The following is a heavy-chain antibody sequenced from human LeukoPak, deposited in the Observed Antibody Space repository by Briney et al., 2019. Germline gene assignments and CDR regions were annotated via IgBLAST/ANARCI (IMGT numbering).Heavy chain of an antibody. V-gene: IGHV3-20*04. CDR1: GFSFDG. J-gene: IGHJ6*03. CDR3: ARGGISIYMDV. Sequence: GGSLRLSCAASGFSFDGMSWARQAPGKGLEWVSGIDWNGGSTGYADSVRGRFTISRDNAKNSLSLQMNSLRVEDTALYYCARGGISIYMDVWGKGTTVTVSS. CDR2: IDWNGGST. D-gene: IGHD3-3*01.